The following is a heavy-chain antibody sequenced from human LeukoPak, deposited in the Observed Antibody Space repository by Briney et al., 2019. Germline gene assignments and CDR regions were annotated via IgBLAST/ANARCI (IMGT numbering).Heavy chain of an antibody. CDR1: GGSISSYY. D-gene: IGHD5-24*01. V-gene: IGHV4-4*09. CDR3: ARHDERWLQAFDY. J-gene: IGHJ4*02. CDR2: IYTSGST. Sequence: SETLSLTCTVSGGSISSYYWSWIRQPPGKGLEWIGYIYTSGSTNYNPSLKSRVTISVDTSKNQFSLKLGSVTAADTAVYYCARHDERWLQAFDYWGQGTLVTVSS.